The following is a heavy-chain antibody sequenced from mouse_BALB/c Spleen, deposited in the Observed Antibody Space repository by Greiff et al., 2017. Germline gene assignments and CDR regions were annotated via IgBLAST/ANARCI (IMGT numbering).Heavy chain of an antibody. CDR2: IDPSDSYT. V-gene: IGHV1-69*02. Sequence: QVQLQQSGAELVKPGASVKLSCKASGYTFTSYWMHWVKQRPGQGLEWIGEIDPSDSYTNYNQKFKGKATLTVDKSSSTAYMQLSSLTSEDSAVYYCARTYYGNYAYAMDYWGQGTSVTVSS. CDR1: GYTFTSYW. CDR3: ARTYYGNYAYAMDY. D-gene: IGHD2-10*01. J-gene: IGHJ4*01.